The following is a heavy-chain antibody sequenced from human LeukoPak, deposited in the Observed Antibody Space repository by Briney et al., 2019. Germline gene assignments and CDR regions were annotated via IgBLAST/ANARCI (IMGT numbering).Heavy chain of an antibody. J-gene: IGHJ4*02. V-gene: IGHV4-39*01. CDR3: ARGARSGSYYNDY. CDR1: GGSISSSSYY. Sequence: TPSETLSLTCTVSGGSISSSSYYWGWIRQPPGKGLEWIGSIYYSGSTYYNPSLKSRVTISVDTSKNQFSLKLSSVTAADTAVYYCARGARSGSYYNDYWGQGTLVTVSS. D-gene: IGHD3-10*01. CDR2: IYYSGST.